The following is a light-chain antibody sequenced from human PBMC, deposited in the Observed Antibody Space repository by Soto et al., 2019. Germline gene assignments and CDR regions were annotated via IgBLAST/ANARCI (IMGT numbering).Light chain of an antibody. CDR1: QSVSSN. J-gene: IGKJ5*01. CDR2: DAS. V-gene: IGKV3-15*01. Sequence: EKVMTQSPATLSVSPGERATLSCRASQSVSSNLACYQQKPGQAPRLLIYDASTRATGIPARFSGSGSGTDFTLTISSLEPEDFAVYYCQLRPSITFGQGTRLEIK. CDR3: QLRPSIT.